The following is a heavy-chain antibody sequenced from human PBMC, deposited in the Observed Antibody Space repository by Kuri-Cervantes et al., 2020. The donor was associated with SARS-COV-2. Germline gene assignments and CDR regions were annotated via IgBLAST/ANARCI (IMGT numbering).Heavy chain of an antibody. Sequence: GGSLRLSCAASGFTFSSYSMNWVRQAPGKGLEWVSYISSSGSTIYYADSVKGRFTISRDNAKNSLYLQMNSLRAEDTAVYYCARSYDSSGYYYSGSAYYFDYWGQGTLVTVSS. CDR2: ISSSGSTI. CDR3: ARSYDSSGYYYSGSAYYFDY. V-gene: IGHV3-48*04. D-gene: IGHD3-22*01. J-gene: IGHJ4*02. CDR1: GFTFSSYS.